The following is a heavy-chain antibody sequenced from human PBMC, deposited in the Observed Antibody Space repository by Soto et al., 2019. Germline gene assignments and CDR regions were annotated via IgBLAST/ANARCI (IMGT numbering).Heavy chain of an antibody. D-gene: IGHD5-18*01. CDR2: ISYDGSNK. J-gene: IGHJ6*02. V-gene: IGHV3-30-3*01. CDR3: ARDPGDTAMVTLGSDYYYGMDV. CDR1: GFTFSSYA. Sequence: QVQLVESGGGVVQPGRSLRLSCAASGFTFSSYAMHWVRQAPGKGLEWVAVISYDGSNKYYADSVKGRFTISRDNSENTLYLQMNSLRAEDTAVYYCARDPGDTAMVTLGSDYYYGMDVWGQGTTVTVSS.